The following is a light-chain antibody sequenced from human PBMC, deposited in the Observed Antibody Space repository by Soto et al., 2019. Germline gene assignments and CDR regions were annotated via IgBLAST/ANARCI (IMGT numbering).Light chain of an antibody. CDR1: SSDVGGYNF. Sequence: QSALTQPPSASGSPGQSVTISCTGTSSDVGGYNFVSWYQQHPGKVPKLMIYEASKRPSGVPDRFSGSKSGNTASLTVSGLQAEDEADYYSSSYAGSNNLVFGGGTKLTVL. CDR3: SSYAGSNNLV. V-gene: IGLV2-8*01. J-gene: IGLJ2*01. CDR2: EAS.